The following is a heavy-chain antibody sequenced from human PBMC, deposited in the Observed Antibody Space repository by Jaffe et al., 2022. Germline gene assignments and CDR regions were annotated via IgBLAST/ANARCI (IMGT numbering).Heavy chain of an antibody. CDR2: IYYSGST. D-gene: IGHD3-10*01. V-gene: IGHV4-59*01. CDR3: ARVKGSGSYYYYYYMDV. J-gene: IGHJ6*03. Sequence: QVQLQESGPGLVKPSETLSLTCTVSGGSISSYYWSWIRQPPGKGLEWIGYIYYSGSTNYNPSLKSRVTISVDTSKNQFSLKLSSVTAADTAVYYCARVKGSGSYYYYYYMDVWGKGTTVTVSS. CDR1: GGSISSYY.